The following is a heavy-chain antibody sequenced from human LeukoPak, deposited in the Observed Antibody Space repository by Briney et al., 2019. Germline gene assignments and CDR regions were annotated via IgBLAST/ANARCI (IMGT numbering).Heavy chain of an antibody. J-gene: IGHJ4*02. CDR1: GFTFSNYW. Sequence: PGGSLRLSCAASGFTFSNYWMTWVRQAPGKGLEWVANIKPDESEKYYVGSVKGRFTISRDNAKNSLYLQMNSLRAEDTAVYYCAKWGPYDILTGRINWGQGTLVTVSS. CDR3: AKWGPYDILTGRIN. V-gene: IGHV3-7*03. D-gene: IGHD3-9*01. CDR2: IKPDESEK.